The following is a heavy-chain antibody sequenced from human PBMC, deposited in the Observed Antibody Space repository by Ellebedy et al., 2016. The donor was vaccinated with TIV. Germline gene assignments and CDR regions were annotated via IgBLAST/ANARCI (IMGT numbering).Heavy chain of an antibody. Sequence: GESLKISXAASGFTFSSYSMSWVRQAPGKGLEWVSSISSSTTYIEYADSVKGRFTISRDNAKNSLYLEMNSLRAEDTAVYYCASEVAHCGGDCYRDYWGQGTLVTVSS. CDR1: GFTFSSYS. J-gene: IGHJ4*02. V-gene: IGHV3-21*06. CDR2: ISSSTTYI. D-gene: IGHD2-21*02. CDR3: ASEVAHCGGDCYRDY.